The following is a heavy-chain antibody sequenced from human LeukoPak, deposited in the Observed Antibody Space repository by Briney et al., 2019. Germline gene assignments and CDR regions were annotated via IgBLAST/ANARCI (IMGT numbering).Heavy chain of an antibody. CDR1: GITFSSYS. V-gene: IGHV3-48*02. CDR2: ISSSSSTI. Sequence: GGSLRLSCAASGITFSSYSMNWVRQAPGKGLEWVSYISSSSSTIYYADSVKGRFTISRDNAKNSLYLQMNSLRDEDTAVYYCAREKAAAGTRWFDPWGQGTLVTVSS. CDR3: AREKAAAGTRWFDP. D-gene: IGHD6-13*01. J-gene: IGHJ5*02.